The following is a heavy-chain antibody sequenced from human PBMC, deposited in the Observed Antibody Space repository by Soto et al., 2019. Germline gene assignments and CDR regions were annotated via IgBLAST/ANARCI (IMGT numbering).Heavy chain of an antibody. V-gene: IGHV4-59*01. CDR3: AREGYSYGPGYYYYYKDV. J-gene: IGHJ6*03. D-gene: IGHD5-18*01. Sequence: PSETLSLTCIVSGDSIRDYYWNWIRQPPGKGLEWIGYIFYNGSTKYNPSLKSRVTISVDTSKNQFSLKLTSVTAADTAVYYCAREGYSYGPGYYYYYKDVWGKGTTFTVSS. CDR2: IFYNGST. CDR1: GDSIRDYY.